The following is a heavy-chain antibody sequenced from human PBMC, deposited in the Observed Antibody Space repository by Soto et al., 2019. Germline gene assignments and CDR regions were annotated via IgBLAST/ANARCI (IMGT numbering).Heavy chain of an antibody. V-gene: IGHV3-48*01. D-gene: IGHD1-26*01. CDR2: ISSGSSTI. Sequence: EVQLVESGGGLVQPGGSLRLSCAASGFTFSTHSMNWVRQTPGKGLEWVSYISSGSSTIYYADSVKGRFTISRHNAKNSVFLQMNGLRAEDTAVYYCARGPMPVGAITSWGQGTLVTVSS. CDR1: GFTFSTHS. CDR3: ARGPMPVGAITS. J-gene: IGHJ5*02.